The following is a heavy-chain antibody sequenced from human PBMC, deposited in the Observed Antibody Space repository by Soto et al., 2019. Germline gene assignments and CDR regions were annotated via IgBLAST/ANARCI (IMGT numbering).Heavy chain of an antibody. D-gene: IGHD6-6*01. Sequence: PAVTLSLTCAPDLWSFCGIYWSWIRQPPGKGLEWIGEINHSGSTNYNPSLKSRVTISVDTSKNQFSLKLSSVTAADTAVYYCARGRGSSFRFRYWGQG. J-gene: IGHJ4*02. CDR2: INHSGST. V-gene: IGHV4-34*01. CDR1: LWSFCGIY. CDR3: ARGRGSSFRFRY.